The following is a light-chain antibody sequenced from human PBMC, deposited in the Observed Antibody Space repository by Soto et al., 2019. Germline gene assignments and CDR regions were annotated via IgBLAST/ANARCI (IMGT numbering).Light chain of an antibody. CDR2: EVS. Sequence: SELTQPPSAYGLHGQSVTITCTETSSDVGGYDYVSWYQQHPGKAPKLMIYEVSKRPSGVPDRFSGSKSGNTASLTVCGLQAEDEADYYCSSYAGSNNVFGTGTKVTVL. CDR1: SSDVGGYDY. J-gene: IGLJ1*01. CDR3: SSYAGSNNV. V-gene: IGLV2-8*01.